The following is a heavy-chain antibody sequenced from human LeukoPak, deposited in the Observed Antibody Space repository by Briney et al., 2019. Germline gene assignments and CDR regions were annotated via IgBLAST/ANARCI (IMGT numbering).Heavy chain of an antibody. J-gene: IGHJ4*02. D-gene: IGHD6-19*01. CDR3: ARHGSGGWYVGDDY. CDR2: ISGSSSYI. Sequence: PGGSLRLSCAASGFTFSSYSMNWVRQAPGKGLEWVSSISGSSSYIYYADSVKGRFTISRDNAKNSLYLQMNSLRAEDTAVYYCARHGSGGWYVGDDYWGQGTLVTVSS. CDR1: GFTFSSYS. V-gene: IGHV3-21*01.